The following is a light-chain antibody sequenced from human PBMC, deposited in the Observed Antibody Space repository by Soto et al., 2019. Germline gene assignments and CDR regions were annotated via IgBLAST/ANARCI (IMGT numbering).Light chain of an antibody. CDR2: LGS. J-gene: IGKJ4*01. CDR1: QSLLHSNGYNY. CDR3: MQALQTPLT. Sequence: DLVLPQSPLSLPVTPGEPASISCRSSQSLLHSNGYNYLDWYLQKPGQSPQVLIYLGSNRASGVPDRFSGSGSGTDFTLKISRVEAEDVGIYYCMQALQTPLTFGGGTKLEIK. V-gene: IGKV2-28*01.